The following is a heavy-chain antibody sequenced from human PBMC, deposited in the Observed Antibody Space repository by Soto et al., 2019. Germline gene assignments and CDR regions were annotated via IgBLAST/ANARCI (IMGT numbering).Heavy chain of an antibody. Sequence: ASVKVSCKASGYTFTNYYINWVRQAPGQGLEWMGIINPSGGSTSYAQKFQGRVTMTRDTSTSTVYMDLSSLRSEVSAIYYCARRTDFDYWGQGTLATVSS. D-gene: IGHD2-2*01. CDR1: GYTFTNYY. CDR2: INPSGGST. V-gene: IGHV1-46*01. J-gene: IGHJ4*02. CDR3: ARRTDFDY.